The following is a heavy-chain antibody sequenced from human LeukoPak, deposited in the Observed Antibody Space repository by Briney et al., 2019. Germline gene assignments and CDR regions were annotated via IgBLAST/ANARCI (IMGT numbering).Heavy chain of an antibody. D-gene: IGHD3-10*01. CDR3: AKDSAFYYIDV. J-gene: IGHJ6*03. Sequence: GGSLRLSCAASGFTFSSYAMSWVRQAPGKGLEWASAIGGSGGRTYYADSVKGRFTISRDNSKNTLYLQMNSLKGDDTAVYYCAKDSAFYYIDVWGKGTTVIISS. CDR2: IGGSGGRT. CDR1: GFTFSSYA. V-gene: IGHV3-23*01.